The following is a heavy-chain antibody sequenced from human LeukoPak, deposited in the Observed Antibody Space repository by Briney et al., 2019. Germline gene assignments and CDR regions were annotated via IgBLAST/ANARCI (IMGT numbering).Heavy chain of an antibody. CDR2: INHSGST. D-gene: IGHD3-3*01. CDR1: GGSFSGYY. V-gene: IGHV4-34*01. CDR3: ARLYYDFWSGYRHFDY. Sequence: EXLXXTXAXYGGSFSGYYXXWIRQPPGKXXEXXXEINHSGSTNYNPSLKSRVTISVDTSKNQFSLKLSSVTAADTAVYYCARLYYDFWSGYRHFDYWGQGTLVTVSS. J-gene: IGHJ4*02.